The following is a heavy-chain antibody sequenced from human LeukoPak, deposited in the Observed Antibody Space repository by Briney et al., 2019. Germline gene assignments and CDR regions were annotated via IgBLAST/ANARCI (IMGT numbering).Heavy chain of an antibody. CDR3: ARDHYDGDYYGSGKY. J-gene: IGHJ4*02. CDR1: GFTFISCW. D-gene: IGHD3-10*01. V-gene: IGHV3-7*01. Sequence: PGGALRLSCAASGFTFISCWMIWVRQAPRKELDGVANIKQDGSENYYVASVKVRFTISRDNAKNSLYLQMNSLRAEDTAVYYCARDHYDGDYYGSGKYWGQGTMVTVSS. CDR2: IKQDGSEN.